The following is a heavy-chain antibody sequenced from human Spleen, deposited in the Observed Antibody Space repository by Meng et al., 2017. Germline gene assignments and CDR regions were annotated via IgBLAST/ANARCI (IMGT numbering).Heavy chain of an antibody. J-gene: IGHJ4*02. CDR2: INTDGTTT. CDR3: ARDVAGRGGY. Sequence: GGSLRLSCAAPGFTFSSYWMHWVRQTPGKGLVWVSRINTDGTTTTYADSVKGRFTISRDNAKNTLYLQMSSLRGEDTAVYYCARDVAGRGGYWGQGTLVTVSS. D-gene: IGHD1-26*01. V-gene: IGHV3-74*01. CDR1: GFTFSSYW.